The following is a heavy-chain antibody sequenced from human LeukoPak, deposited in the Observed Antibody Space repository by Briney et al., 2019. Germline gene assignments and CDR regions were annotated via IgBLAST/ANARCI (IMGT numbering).Heavy chain of an antibody. V-gene: IGHV3-21*01. D-gene: IGHD4-17*01. CDR3: AKAYGDYGGHFDY. CDR2: ISSSSSYI. J-gene: IGHJ4*02. CDR1: GFTFSSYS. Sequence: GGSLRLSCAASGFTFSSYSMNWVRQAPGKGLEWVSSISSSSSYIYYADSVKGRFTISRDNAKNSLYLQMNSLRAEDTAVYYCAKAYGDYGGHFDYWGQGTLVTVSS.